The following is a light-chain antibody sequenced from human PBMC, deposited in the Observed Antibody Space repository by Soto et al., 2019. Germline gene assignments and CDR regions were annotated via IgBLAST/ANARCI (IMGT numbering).Light chain of an antibody. V-gene: IGLV4-69*01. J-gene: IGLJ2*01. Sequence: QLVLTQSPSASASLGASVRLTCNRSSGHRSYTIAWHQQQPEKGPRYLMKLNSDGSHRKGDGIPDRFSGSSSGAERYLIISSLQSEDEADYYCQTWGTGYVVFGGGTKLTVL. CDR2: LNSDGSH. CDR1: SGHRSYT. CDR3: QTWGTGYVV.